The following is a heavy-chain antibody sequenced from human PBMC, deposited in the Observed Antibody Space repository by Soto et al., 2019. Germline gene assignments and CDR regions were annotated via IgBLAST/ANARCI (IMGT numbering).Heavy chain of an antibody. CDR1: GYTFTGYY. CDR3: ARGSERVVPSAMSGQGWFGP. J-gene: IGHJ5*02. Sequence: ASVKVSCKASGYTFTGYYMHWVRQAPGQGLEWMGWISAYSGNTNYAQKLQGRLTLTTDTSTSTAYMELRSLRSDDSAVYYCARGSERVVPSAMSGQGWFGPWGQGTLVTVSS. V-gene: IGHV1-18*04. D-gene: IGHD2-2*01. CDR2: ISAYSGNT.